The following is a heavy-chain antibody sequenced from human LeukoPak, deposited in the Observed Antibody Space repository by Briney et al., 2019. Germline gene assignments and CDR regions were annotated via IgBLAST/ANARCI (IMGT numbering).Heavy chain of an antibody. D-gene: IGHD3-9*01. CDR1: GFTFSSYS. J-gene: IGHJ5*02. CDR3: ARVRHADCDILSS. V-gene: IGHV3-21*01. Sequence: GGSLRLSCAASGFTFSSYSMNWVRQAPGKGLEWVSSISSSSSYIYYADSVKGRFTISRDNAKNSLYLQMNSLRAEDTAVYYCARVRHADCDILSSWGQGTLVTISS. CDR2: ISSSSSYI.